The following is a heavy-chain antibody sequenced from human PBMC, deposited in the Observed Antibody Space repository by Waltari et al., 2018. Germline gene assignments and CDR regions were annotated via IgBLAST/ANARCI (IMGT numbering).Heavy chain of an antibody. D-gene: IGHD7-27*01. CDR3: VWGRNYYLDY. J-gene: IGHJ4*02. Sequence: EAQLVESGGDLVQPGGSLSLSCAASGFTFSDHYMDWVRQAPGKGLEWVGRSRNKANRYTTEYAASVKGRFTISRDESKNSLYLQMNSLKTEDTAVYYCVWGRNYYLDYWGQGTLVTVSS. V-gene: IGHV3-72*01. CDR1: GFTFSDHY. CDR2: SRNKANRYTT.